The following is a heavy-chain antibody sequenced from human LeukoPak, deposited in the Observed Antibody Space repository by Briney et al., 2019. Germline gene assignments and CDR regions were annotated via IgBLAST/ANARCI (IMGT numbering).Heavy chain of an antibody. D-gene: IGHD3-22*01. V-gene: IGHV3-74*01. CDR3: ARNLRLSSGYLLYYFDY. J-gene: IGHJ4*02. CDR2: INSDGSST. CDR1: GFTFSGYW. Sequence: GGSLRLSCAASGFTFSGYWIHWVRQAPGKGLVWVSRINSDGSSTSYADSVKGRFTISRDNAKKTLYLQMNSLRAEDTAIYYCARNLRLSSGYLLYYFDYWGQGTLVTVSS.